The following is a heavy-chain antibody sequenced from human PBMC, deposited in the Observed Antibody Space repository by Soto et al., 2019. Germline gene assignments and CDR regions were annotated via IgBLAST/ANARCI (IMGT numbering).Heavy chain of an antibody. CDR2: FDPEGGET. Sequence: QVQLVQSGAEVKKPGASVKVSCKVSGYTLTELSMNWVRQAPGKGLEWMGGFDPEGGETIYAQKFQGRVTMTEDTSTDTAYMELSSLRSEYTAVYYCATVRHIVVVTAPHAFDIWGQGTMVTVSS. D-gene: IGHD2-21*02. V-gene: IGHV1-24*01. CDR3: ATVRHIVVVTAPHAFDI. J-gene: IGHJ3*02. CDR1: GYTLTELS.